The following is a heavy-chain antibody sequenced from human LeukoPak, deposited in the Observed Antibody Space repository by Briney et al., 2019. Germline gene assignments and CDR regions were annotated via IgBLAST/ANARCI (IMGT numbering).Heavy chain of an antibody. D-gene: IGHD5-12*01. CDR3: ARDGTYTDYDPDFDI. V-gene: IGHV3-7*04. J-gene: IGHJ4*02. CDR2: IKXXGSEK. CDR1: GXXFXXXW. Sequence: GGSLRLSCAAXGXXFXXXWXXXXXXAPGXXLXXVXXIKXXGSEKYYVDXVKGRFTISRDNAKNSLYLQMNSLRAEDTAVFYCARDGTYTDYDPDFDIWGQGTLVTVSS.